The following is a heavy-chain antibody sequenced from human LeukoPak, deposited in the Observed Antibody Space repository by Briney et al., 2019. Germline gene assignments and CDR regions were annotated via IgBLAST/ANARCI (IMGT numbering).Heavy chain of an antibody. V-gene: IGHV3-7*01. CDR2: IKQDGSEK. D-gene: IGHD4-17*01. Sequence: GGPLRLSCAASGFTFSSYWMSWVRQAPGKGLEWVANIKQDGSEKYYVDSVKGRFTISRDNAKNSLYLQMNSLRAEDTAVYYCARDFWDGDYATHDDAFDIWGQGTMVTVSS. J-gene: IGHJ3*02. CDR3: ARDFWDGDYATHDDAFDI. CDR1: GFTFSSYW.